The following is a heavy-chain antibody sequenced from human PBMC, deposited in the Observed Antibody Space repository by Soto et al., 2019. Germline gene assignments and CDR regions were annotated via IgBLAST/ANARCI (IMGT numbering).Heavy chain of an antibody. CDR2: IYYSGST. V-gene: IGHV4-31*03. D-gene: IGHD3-22*01. J-gene: IGHJ5*02. Sequence: PSETLSLTCTVSGGAIGSGGYYWIWIRQHPWKGLEWIGYIYYSGSTYYNPSLKSRVTISVDTSKNQFSLKLSSVTAADTAVYYCARDLNPIYYDSSGYYSGFDPWGQGTLVTVSS. CDR3: ARDLNPIYYDSSGYYSGFDP. CDR1: GGAIGSGGYY.